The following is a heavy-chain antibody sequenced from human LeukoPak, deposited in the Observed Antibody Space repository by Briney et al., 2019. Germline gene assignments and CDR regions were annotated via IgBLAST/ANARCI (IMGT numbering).Heavy chain of an antibody. CDR3: ARATRRGIGWYYFDY. CDR1: GGSFSGYY. J-gene: IGHJ4*02. Sequence: SETLSLTCAVSGGSFSGYYWSWIRQPPGKGLEWIGYIYYSGSTNYNPSLKSRVTISVDTSKNRFSLKLSSVTAADTAVYYCARATRRGIGWYYFDYWGQGTLVTVS. D-gene: IGHD6-19*01. CDR2: IYYSGST. V-gene: IGHV4-59*01.